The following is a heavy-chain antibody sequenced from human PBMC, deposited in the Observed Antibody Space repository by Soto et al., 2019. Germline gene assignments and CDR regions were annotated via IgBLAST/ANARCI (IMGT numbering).Heavy chain of an antibody. CDR2: ISAYNGNT. CDR3: ARDLIVVGSTNKYFDH. Sequence: QVQLVQSGAEVKKPGASVKVSCKASGYTFTSYGISWVRQAPGQGLEWMGWISAYNGNTNYAQKLQGRVTMTTDTSTSTAYMELRSLRTDYTAVYYCARDLIVVGSTNKYFDHWGQGTLVTVSS. J-gene: IGHJ4*02. CDR1: GYTFTSYG. D-gene: IGHD2-2*01. V-gene: IGHV1-18*01.